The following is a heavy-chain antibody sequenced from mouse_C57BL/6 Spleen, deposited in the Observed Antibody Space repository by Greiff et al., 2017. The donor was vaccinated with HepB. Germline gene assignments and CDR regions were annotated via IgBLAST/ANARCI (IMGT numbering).Heavy chain of an antibody. D-gene: IGHD3-3*01. CDR3: ARDRRDGTFDY. CDR2: ISDGGSYT. Sequence: LVESGGGLVKPGGSLKLSCAASGFTFSSYAMSWVRQTPEKRLEWVATISDGGSYTYYPDNVKGRFTISRDNAKNNLYLQMSHLKSEDTAMYYCARDRRDGTFDYWGQGTTLTVSS. J-gene: IGHJ2*01. V-gene: IGHV5-4*01. CDR1: GFTFSSYA.